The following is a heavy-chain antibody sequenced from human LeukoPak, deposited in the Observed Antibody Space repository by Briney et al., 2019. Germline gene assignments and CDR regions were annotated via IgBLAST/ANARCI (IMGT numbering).Heavy chain of an antibody. CDR1: GFTFSSYG. Sequence: GRSLRLSCAASGFTFSSYGMHWVRQAPGKGLEWVAVISYDGSNKYYADSVKSRFTISRDNSKNTLYLQMNSLRAEDTAVYYCAKDSGYCSGGSCYESDYWGQGTLVTVSS. D-gene: IGHD2-15*01. CDR2: ISYDGSNK. CDR3: AKDSGYCSGGSCYESDY. J-gene: IGHJ4*02. V-gene: IGHV3-30*18.